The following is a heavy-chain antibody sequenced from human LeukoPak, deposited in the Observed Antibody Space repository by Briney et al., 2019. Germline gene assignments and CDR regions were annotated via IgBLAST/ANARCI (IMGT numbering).Heavy chain of an antibody. V-gene: IGHV4-4*07. CDR2: IYTSGST. CDR1: GGSISGYY. J-gene: IGHJ4*02. D-gene: IGHD4/OR15-4a*01. CDR3: ARDRCPDYGATSPCFDY. Sequence: PSETLSRTCTVSGGSISGYYWSWIRQPAGNGLEWIGRIYTSGSTHYNSSLKGRVTMSVDTSKNQFSLKVRSVTAADTAVYYCARDRCPDYGATSPCFDYWGQGTLVTVSS.